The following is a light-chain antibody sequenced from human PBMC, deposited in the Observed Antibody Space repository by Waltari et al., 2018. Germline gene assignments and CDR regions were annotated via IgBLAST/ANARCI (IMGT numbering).Light chain of an antibody. V-gene: IGKV1-39*01. CDR3: QQSYSTLWT. Sequence: DIPMTQSPSSLSASVGDRVTIPCRASQNISSYLNWYQQKPGKAPKLLIYAASSLQSGVPSRFSGSGSGTDFTLTISSLQPEDFATYYCQQSYSTLWTFGQGTKVEIK. J-gene: IGKJ1*01. CDR1: QNISSY. CDR2: AAS.